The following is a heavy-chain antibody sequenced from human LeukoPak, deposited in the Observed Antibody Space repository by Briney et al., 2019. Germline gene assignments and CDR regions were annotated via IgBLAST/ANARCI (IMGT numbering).Heavy chain of an antibody. CDR2: ISGSGGST. CDR1: GFTFSSYA. V-gene: IGHV3-23*01. D-gene: IGHD3-3*01. Sequence: GGSLRLSCAASGFTFSSYAMSWVRQAPGKGLDWVSAISGSGGSTYYADSVKGRFTISRDNSKSTLYLQMNSLRAEDTALYYCAREEDLWSGRPFSPDYWGQGTLVTVSS. J-gene: IGHJ4*02. CDR3: AREEDLWSGRPFSPDY.